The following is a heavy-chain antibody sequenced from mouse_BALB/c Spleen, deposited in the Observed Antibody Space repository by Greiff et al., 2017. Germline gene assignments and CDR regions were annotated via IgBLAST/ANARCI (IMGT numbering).Heavy chain of an antibody. J-gene: IGHJ3*01. CDR1: GFTFSDYY. CDR2: ISDGGSYT. Sequence: EVQGVESGGGLVKPGGSLKLSCAASGFTFSDYYMYWVRQTPEKRLEWVATISDGGSYTYYPDSVKGRFTISRDNAKNNLYLQMSSLKSEDTAMYYCARDSLLLRLPAYRGQGTLVTVSA. V-gene: IGHV5-4*02. D-gene: IGHD1-2*01. CDR3: ARDSLLLRLPAY.